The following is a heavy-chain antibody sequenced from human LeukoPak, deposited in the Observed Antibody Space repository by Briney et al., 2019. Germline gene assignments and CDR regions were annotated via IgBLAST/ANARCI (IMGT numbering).Heavy chain of an antibody. CDR1: GGTFSGYY. J-gene: IGHJ4*02. D-gene: IGHD3-22*01. CDR3: AMSEGLERSYDSSGYYYSYFDY. CDR2: INHSGST. Sequence: SETLSLTCDVYGGTFSGYYWYWIRQPPGKGLEWIGEINHSGSTNYNPSLKSRLTISVDTSKNQFSLKLSSVTAADTAVYYCAMSEGLERSYDSSGYYYSYFDYWGQGTLVTVSS. V-gene: IGHV4-34*08.